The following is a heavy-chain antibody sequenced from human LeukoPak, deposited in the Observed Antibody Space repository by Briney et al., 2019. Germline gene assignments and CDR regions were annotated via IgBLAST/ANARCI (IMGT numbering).Heavy chain of an antibody. CDR3: ARYPSLYYFGC. V-gene: IGHV5-51*01. CDR2: IYPDDSDT. CDR1: GYRFTSYW. J-gene: IGHJ4*02. Sequence: GESLKISCKGSGYRFTSYWIGWVRQMPGKGLEWMGIIYPDDSDTRYSPSLQGQVTISADKSISTAYLQWSSLKASDTAMYYCARYPSLYYFGCGGKGPLVTVSS.